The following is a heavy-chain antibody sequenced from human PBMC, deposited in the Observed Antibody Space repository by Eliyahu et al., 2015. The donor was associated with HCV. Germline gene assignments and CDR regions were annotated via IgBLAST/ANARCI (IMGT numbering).Heavy chain of an antibody. Sequence: EVQLVESGGGLVKPGGSLRLSCAASGFTFXXYXMNWVRQAPGKGLEWVSSISSSSSYIYYADSVKGRFTISRDNAKNSLYLQMNSLRAEDTAVYYCARDLGDYVWGSYRYYFDYWGQGTLVTVSS. CDR2: ISSSSSYI. CDR3: ARDLGDYVWGSYRYYFDY. D-gene: IGHD3-16*02. CDR1: GFTFXXYX. V-gene: IGHV3-21*01. J-gene: IGHJ4*02.